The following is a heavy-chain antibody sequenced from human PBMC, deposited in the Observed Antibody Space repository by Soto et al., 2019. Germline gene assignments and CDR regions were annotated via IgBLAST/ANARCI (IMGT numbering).Heavy chain of an antibody. CDR1: GCTFSSYA. J-gene: IGHJ3*02. D-gene: IGHD2-21*02. Sequence: GASVKVSCKASGCTFSSYAISCVRQAPGQGLEWMGGIIPIFGTANYAQKFQGRVTITADESTSTAYMELSSLRSEDTAVYYCALAVTVYLYDAFDIWGQGTMVTVSS. CDR3: ALAVTVYLYDAFDI. CDR2: IIPIFGTA. V-gene: IGHV1-69*13.